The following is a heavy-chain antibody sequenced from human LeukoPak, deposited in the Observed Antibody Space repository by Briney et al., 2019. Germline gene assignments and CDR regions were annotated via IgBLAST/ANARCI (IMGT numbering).Heavy chain of an antibody. V-gene: IGHV3-23*01. D-gene: IGHD2-15*01. J-gene: IGHJ6*03. CDR3: AKDTSAWWYHRAYMNV. CDR2: ISGSGDKT. CDR1: GFTFSDYA. Sequence: GSLRLSCAASGFTFSDYAMSWVRQAPGGGLEWVSAISGSGDKTFHADSVKGRFTTSRDNSKNTLSLQMSSLRVEDSAVYFCAKDTSAWWYHRAYMNVWGTGTTVTVSS.